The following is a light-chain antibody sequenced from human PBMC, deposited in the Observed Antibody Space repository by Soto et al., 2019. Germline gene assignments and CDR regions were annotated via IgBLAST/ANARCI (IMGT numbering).Light chain of an antibody. CDR2: DVS. Sequence: EIVLTQSPATVSCSPGERVSLSCRASHSVSNSLAWYQQKPGQPPRLLIYDVSNRATGIPARFSGSGSGTDFTLTITSLEPEDFAVYFCHQRYNWPRVTFGQGTRLEIK. J-gene: IGKJ5*01. V-gene: IGKV3-11*01. CDR1: HSVSNS. CDR3: HQRYNWPRVT.